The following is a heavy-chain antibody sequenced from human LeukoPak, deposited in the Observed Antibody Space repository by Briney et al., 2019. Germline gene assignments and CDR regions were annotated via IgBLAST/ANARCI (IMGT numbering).Heavy chain of an antibody. CDR1: VVTLVSNC. J-gene: IGHJ4*02. Sequence: GGSLRLSCAASVVTLVSNCMNWVRQAPGKGVEWVSVVYSGSSTYYADSVKGRFTISRDNSKNTLYLQMSSLRAEDTALYSCAKEVRPYYFDYWGQGKLVTVSA. CDR3: AKEVRPYYFDY. D-gene: IGHD3-10*01. V-gene: IGHV3-53*01. CDR2: VYSGSST.